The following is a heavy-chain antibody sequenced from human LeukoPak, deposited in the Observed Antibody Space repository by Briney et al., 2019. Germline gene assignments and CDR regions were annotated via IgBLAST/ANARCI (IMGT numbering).Heavy chain of an antibody. Sequence: ASVKVSCKASGYTFTSYGISWVRQAPGQGLEWMGWISAYNGNTNYAQKLQGRVTMTTDTSTSTAYMELRSLRSDDTAVYYCARDGSLYYGSGSYKSPFGYWGQGTLVTVSS. V-gene: IGHV1-18*01. CDR2: ISAYNGNT. CDR3: ARDGSLYYGSGSYKSPFGY. J-gene: IGHJ4*02. CDR1: GYTFTSYG. D-gene: IGHD3-10*01.